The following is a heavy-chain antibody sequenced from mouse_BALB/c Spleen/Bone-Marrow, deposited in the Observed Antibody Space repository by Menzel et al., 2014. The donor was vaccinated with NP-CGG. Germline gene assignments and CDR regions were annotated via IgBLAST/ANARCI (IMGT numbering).Heavy chain of an antibody. V-gene: IGHV5-17*02. Sequence: EVQGVESGGGLVQPGGSRKLSCAASGFTFSSFGMHWVRQAPERGLEWVAYISSGSSTIFYADTVKGRFTISRDNPKNTLFLQMTSLRSGDTAMYYCTRGGNWEDFDYWGQGTTLTVPS. CDR2: ISSGSSTI. D-gene: IGHD4-1*01. CDR3: TRGGNWEDFDY. J-gene: IGHJ2*01. CDR1: GFTFSSFG.